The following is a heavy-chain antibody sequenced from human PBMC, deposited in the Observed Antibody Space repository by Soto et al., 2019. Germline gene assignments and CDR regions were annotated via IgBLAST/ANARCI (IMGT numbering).Heavy chain of an antibody. CDR3: ARIRGYWYGLDV. J-gene: IGHJ6*02. Sequence: PGESLKISCAGSGFTLSTYGMTWVRQAPGKGLEWVSAITGTGGNAYYVDSVKGRFTSSRDNSKNMLYLQMNSVRVEDTAVYYCARIRGYWYGLDVWGQGTTVTVSS. V-gene: IGHV3-23*01. CDR1: GFTLSTYG. CDR2: ITGTGGNA.